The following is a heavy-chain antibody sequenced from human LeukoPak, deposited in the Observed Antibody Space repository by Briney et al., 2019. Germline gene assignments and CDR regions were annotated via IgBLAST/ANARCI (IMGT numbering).Heavy chain of an antibody. CDR3: ARAGRGNGPTKRLYGSGSYAPGAFDI. CDR1: GFTFSNYG. D-gene: IGHD3-10*01. Sequence: PGRSLRLSCAASGFTFSNYGMHWVRQAPGKGLEWVAVIWYDGSNKYYADSVKGRFTISRDNSKNTLYLQMNSLRAEDTAVYYCARAGRGNGPTKRLYGSGSYAPGAFDIWGQGTMVTVSS. V-gene: IGHV3-33*01. J-gene: IGHJ3*02. CDR2: IWYDGSNK.